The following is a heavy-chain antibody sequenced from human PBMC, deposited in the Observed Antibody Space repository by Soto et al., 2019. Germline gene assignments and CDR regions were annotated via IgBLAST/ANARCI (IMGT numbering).Heavy chain of an antibody. Sequence: GSLRLSCAASGFTFSSYGMHWVRQAPGKGLEWVAVISYDGSNKYYADSVKGRFTISRDNSKNTLYLQMNSLRAEDTAVYYCAKDSGIAAAGTFDYWGQGTLVTVSS. CDR3: AKDSGIAAAGTFDY. CDR2: ISYDGSNK. CDR1: GFTFSSYG. V-gene: IGHV3-30*18. J-gene: IGHJ4*02. D-gene: IGHD6-13*01.